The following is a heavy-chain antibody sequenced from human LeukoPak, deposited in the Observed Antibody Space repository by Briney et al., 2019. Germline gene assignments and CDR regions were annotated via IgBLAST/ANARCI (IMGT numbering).Heavy chain of an antibody. CDR1: GYTFTSNY. Sequence: ASVKVSCKASGYTFTSNYIHWVRQAPGQGLEWMGIIYPRDGSTSYAQKFQGRVTVTRDTSTSTVHMELSGLRSEDTAVYYCARDQEGFDYWGQGTLVTVSS. CDR2: IYPRDGST. J-gene: IGHJ4*02. V-gene: IGHV1-46*01. CDR3: ARDQEGFDY.